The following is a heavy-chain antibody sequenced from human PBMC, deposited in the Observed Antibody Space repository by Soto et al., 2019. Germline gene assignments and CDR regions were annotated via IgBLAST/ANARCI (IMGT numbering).Heavy chain of an antibody. CDR3: ARDPIGGGAPYYCDY. V-gene: IGHV1-18*04. CDR2: ISVNNGHA. CDR1: GYTFPSYG. Sequence: ASVKVSCKTSGYTFPSYGIAWVRQAPGQGPEWMGWISVNNGHALYAQKFQGRVSLTTDTSTTTAYMELSSLRSDDTAVYYCARDPIGGGAPYYCDYWGQGTLVTVSS. J-gene: IGHJ4*02. D-gene: IGHD3-16*01.